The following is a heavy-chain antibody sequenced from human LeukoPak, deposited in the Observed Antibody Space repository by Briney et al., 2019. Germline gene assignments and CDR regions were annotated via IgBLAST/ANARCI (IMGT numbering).Heavy chain of an antibody. CDR2: ISSSSSYI. D-gene: IGHD2-15*01. CDR1: GFTFSSYS. J-gene: IGHJ4*02. V-gene: IGHV3-21*01. CDR3: ASQYCSGGSCDY. Sequence: GGSLRLCCAASGFTFSSYSMNWVRQAPGKGLEWVSSISSSSSYIYYADSVKGRFTISRDNAKNSLYLQMNSLRAEDTAVYYCASQYCSGGSCDYWGQGTLVTVSS.